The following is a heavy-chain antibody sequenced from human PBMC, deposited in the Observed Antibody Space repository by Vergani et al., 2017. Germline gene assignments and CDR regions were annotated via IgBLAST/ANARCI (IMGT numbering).Heavy chain of an antibody. V-gene: IGHV3-23*04. CDR3: ARASLTGDLAGAFDI. D-gene: IGHD7-27*01. CDR2: ISYSGDTT. Sequence: EVQLVESGGGLVKPGGSLRLSCAASGFTFSNYAMSWVRQAPGKGLEWVSAISYSGDTTYFTDSVKGRFTISRHNSKNTLYLQMNSLRAEDTAVYYCARASLTGDLAGAFDIWGQGTMVTVSS. CDR1: GFTFSNYA. J-gene: IGHJ3*02.